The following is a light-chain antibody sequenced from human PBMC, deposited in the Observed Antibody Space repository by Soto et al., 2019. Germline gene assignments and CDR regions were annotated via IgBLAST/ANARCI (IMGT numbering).Light chain of an antibody. CDR2: DAS. V-gene: IGKV3-11*01. Sequence: EIVLTQSPATLSLSPGERATLSCRASQSVSNYLAWYQQKPGQAPRLLIYDASSRATGIPARFSGSGSGTDFTLTISSLEPEDFAVYYCQQYVRSPPSWTFGQGTKVEIK. CDR3: QQYVRSPPSWT. J-gene: IGKJ1*01. CDR1: QSVSNY.